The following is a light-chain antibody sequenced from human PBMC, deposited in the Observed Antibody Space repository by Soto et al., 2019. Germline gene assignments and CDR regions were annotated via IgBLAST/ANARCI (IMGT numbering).Light chain of an antibody. V-gene: IGLV7-46*01. CDR3: LLSYSGAQAV. CDR1: TGAVTSGHY. Sequence: QAVVTQEPSLTVSPGGTVTLTCGSSTGAVTSGHYPYWFQQKPGQAPRTLIYDTSNKHSWTPARFSGSLLGGKAALTLSGAQPEDEAWYYCLLSYSGAQAVFGGGTQLTVL. CDR2: DTS. J-gene: IGLJ2*01.